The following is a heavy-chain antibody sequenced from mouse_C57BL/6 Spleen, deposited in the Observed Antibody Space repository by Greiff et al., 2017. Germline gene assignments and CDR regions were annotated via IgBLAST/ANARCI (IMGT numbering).Heavy chain of an antibody. J-gene: IGHJ4*01. Sequence: EVKLVESGGDLVKPGGSLKLSCAASGFTFSSYGMSWVRQTPDKRLEWVATISSGGSYTSYPDSVKGRFTISRGNAKNTLYLQMSSLKSEDTAMYYCARQYDYDGYYYAMDYWGQGTSVTVSS. CDR3: ARQYDYDGYYYAMDY. V-gene: IGHV5-6*02. CDR2: ISSGGSYT. CDR1: GFTFSSYG. D-gene: IGHD2-4*01.